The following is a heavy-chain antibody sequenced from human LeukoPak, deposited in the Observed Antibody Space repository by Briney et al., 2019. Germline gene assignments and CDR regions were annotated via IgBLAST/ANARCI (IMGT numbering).Heavy chain of an antibody. D-gene: IGHD2-2*01. CDR2: INHSGST. CDR1: GGSFSGYY. Sequence: SETLSLTCAVYGGSFSGYYWSWIRQPPGKGLEWIGEINHSGSTNYNPSLKSRVTTSVDTSKNQFSLKLSSVTAADTAVYYCARRDIVVVPAAIYDYWGQGTLVTVSS. J-gene: IGHJ4*02. V-gene: IGHV4-34*01. CDR3: ARRDIVVVPAAIYDY.